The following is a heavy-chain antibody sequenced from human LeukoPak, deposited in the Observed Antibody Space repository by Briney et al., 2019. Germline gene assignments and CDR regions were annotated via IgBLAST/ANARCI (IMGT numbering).Heavy chain of an antibody. V-gene: IGHV1-2*02. D-gene: IGHD4-23*01. J-gene: IGHJ6*03. Sequence: GASVKVSCKASGYTFTGYSMHWVRQAPGQGLEWMGWINPNSGGTNYAQKFQGRVTMTRDTSISTVYMELSRLRSDDTAVYYCARGTYGGLPTSYYYMDVWGKGTTVTISS. CDR1: GYTFTGYS. CDR2: INPNSGGT. CDR3: ARGTYGGLPTSYYYMDV.